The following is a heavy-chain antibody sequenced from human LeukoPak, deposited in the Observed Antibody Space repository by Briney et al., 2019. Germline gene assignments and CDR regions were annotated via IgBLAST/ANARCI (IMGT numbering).Heavy chain of an antibody. CDR2: IYHSGRT. CDR1: GGSISNYY. J-gene: IGHJ4*02. V-gene: IGHV4-59*01. D-gene: IGHD3-22*01. Sequence: SETLSLTCTVSGGSISNYYWSWIRQPPGKELEWIGYIYHSGRTNYNPSLKSRVTISVDTSMNQFSLKLSSVTAADTAVYYCARNADDSSSYPYFDYWGQGTLVTVSS. CDR3: ARNADDSSSYPYFDY.